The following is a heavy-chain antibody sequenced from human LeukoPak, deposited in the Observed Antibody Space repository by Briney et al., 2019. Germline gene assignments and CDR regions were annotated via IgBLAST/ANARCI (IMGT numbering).Heavy chain of an antibody. V-gene: IGHV4-59*01. CDR3: ARVTWGGYYYCMDV. Sequence: KSSETLFLTCTVSGGSISSYYWSWIRQPPGKGLEWIGYIYYSGTTNYNPSLESRVTISVATSKNQFSLRLSSVTAADTAVYYCARVTWGGYYYCMDVWGKGTTVTVSS. CDR2: IYYSGTT. D-gene: IGHD3-16*01. CDR1: GGSISSYY. J-gene: IGHJ6*03.